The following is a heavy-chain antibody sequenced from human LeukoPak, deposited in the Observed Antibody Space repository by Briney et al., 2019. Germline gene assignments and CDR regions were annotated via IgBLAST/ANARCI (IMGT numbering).Heavy chain of an antibody. J-gene: IGHJ4*02. Sequence: VASVKVSCKASGYTFTGYYMHWVRQAPGQGLEWMGWINPNSGGTNYAQKFQGWVTMTRDTSISTAYMELSGLRSDDTAVYYCARGKAFGGNDYWGQGTLVTVSS. D-gene: IGHD3-16*01. CDR1: GYTFTGYY. CDR2: INPNSGGT. CDR3: ARGKAFGGNDY. V-gene: IGHV1-2*04.